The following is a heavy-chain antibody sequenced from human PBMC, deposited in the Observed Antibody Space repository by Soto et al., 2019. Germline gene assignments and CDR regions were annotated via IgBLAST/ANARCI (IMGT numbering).Heavy chain of an antibody. Sequence: QVQLVESGGGVVQPGRSLRLSCAASGFTFSSYAMHWVRQAPGKGLEWVAVISYDGSNKYYADSVKGRFTISRDNSKNTLYLQMNSLRAEDTAVYYCARDLPPYYGMDVWGQGTTVTVSS. CDR1: GFTFSSYA. CDR3: ARDLPPYYGMDV. CDR2: ISYDGSNK. V-gene: IGHV3-30-3*01. J-gene: IGHJ6*02.